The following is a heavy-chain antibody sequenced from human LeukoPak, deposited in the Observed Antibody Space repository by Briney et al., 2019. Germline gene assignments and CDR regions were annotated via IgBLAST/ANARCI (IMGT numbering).Heavy chain of an antibody. CDR1: GGSISSGGYS. D-gene: IGHD2-2*02. V-gene: IGHV4-30-2*01. CDR2: IYHSGST. Sequence: SQTLSLTCAVSGGSISSGGYSWSWIRQPPGKGLEWIGEIYHSGSTNYNPSLKSRVTISVDKSKNQFSLKLSSVTAADTAVYYCARDPRYPLSFDIWGQGTMVTVSS. J-gene: IGHJ3*02. CDR3: ARDPRYPLSFDI.